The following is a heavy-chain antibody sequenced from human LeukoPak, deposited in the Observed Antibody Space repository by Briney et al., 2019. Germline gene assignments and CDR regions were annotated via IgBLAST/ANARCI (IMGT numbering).Heavy chain of an antibody. CDR1: GGSFSGYY. Sequence: SETLSLTCAVYGGSFSGYYWSWIRQPPGKGLEWIGEINHSGSTNHNPSLKSRVTISVDTSKNQFSLKLSSVTAADTAVYYCARDHYYYGMDVWGQGTTVTVSS. CDR3: ARDHYYYGMDV. J-gene: IGHJ6*02. V-gene: IGHV4-34*01. CDR2: INHSGST.